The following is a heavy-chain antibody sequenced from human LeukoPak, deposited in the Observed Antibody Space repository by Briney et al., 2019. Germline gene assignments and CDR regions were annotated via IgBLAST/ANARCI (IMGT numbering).Heavy chain of an antibody. J-gene: IGHJ4*02. CDR1: RFTFTTYG. D-gene: IGHD2-15*01. Sequence: ASVSLSCTPSRFTFTTYGITWVRQAPGQGLEWMGWISAYNADTTYAQRLQGRVTMTRDPSTSTVYMELSSLSPDDTAVYCCARDPTKTGGRYAHSDYWGQGTRVTVSS. CDR2: ISAYNADT. CDR3: ARDPTKTGGRYAHSDY. V-gene: IGHV1-18*01.